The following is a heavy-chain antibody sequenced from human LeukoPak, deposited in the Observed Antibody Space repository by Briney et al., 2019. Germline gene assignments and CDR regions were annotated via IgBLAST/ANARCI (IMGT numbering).Heavy chain of an antibody. CDR1: GFTFSSYW. CDR3: ATLYAGSTDY. V-gene: IGHV3-74*01. Sequence: GGSLRLSCAASGFTFSSYWMNWVRQAPGKGLVWVARIKPDGSSINYADSVKGRFTISRDNAKNTLYLQMNSLRAEDTAVYYCATLYAGSTDYWAGEPWSPSPQ. CDR2: IKPDGSSI. D-gene: IGHD2-8*01. J-gene: IGHJ4*02.